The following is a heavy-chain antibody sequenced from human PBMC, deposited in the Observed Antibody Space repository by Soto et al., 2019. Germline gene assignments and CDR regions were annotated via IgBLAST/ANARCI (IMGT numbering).Heavy chain of an antibody. J-gene: IGHJ5*02. D-gene: IGHD6-19*01. CDR2: ISYDGSNK. Sequence: GGSLRLSCAASGFTFSSYGMHWVRQAPGKGLEWVAVISYDGSNKYYADSVKGRFTISRDNSKNTLYLQMNSLRAEDTAVYYCAKDRSGLGRSPSFKVGGYSSGWSPWGQGTLVTVSS. CDR3: AKDRSGLGRSPSFKVGGYSSGWSP. V-gene: IGHV3-30*18. CDR1: GFTFSSYG.